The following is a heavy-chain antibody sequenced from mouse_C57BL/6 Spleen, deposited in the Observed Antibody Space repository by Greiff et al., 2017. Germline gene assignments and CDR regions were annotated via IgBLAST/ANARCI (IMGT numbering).Heavy chain of an antibody. CDR1: GFTFSDYY. CDR2: ISNGGGST. Sequence: DVMLVESGGGLVQPGGSLKLSCAASGFTFSDYYMYWVRQTPEKRLEWVAYISNGGGSTYYPDTVKGRFTISRDNAKNTLYLQMSRLKSEDTAMYYCARPYDYGGGYYFDYWGQGTTLTVSS. J-gene: IGHJ2*01. D-gene: IGHD2-4*01. CDR3: ARPYDYGGGYYFDY. V-gene: IGHV5-12*01.